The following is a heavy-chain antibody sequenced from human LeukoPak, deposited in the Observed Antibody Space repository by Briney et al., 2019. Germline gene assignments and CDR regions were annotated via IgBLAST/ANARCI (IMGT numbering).Heavy chain of an antibody. CDR2: TSSSDDGT. V-gene: IGHV3-23*01. Sequence: QPGGSLRLSCAASGFTFSAYNMNWVRQVPGKGLEWVSATSSSDDGTYHADSVRGRFTIYRDNFRNTLYLQMNRLRVEDAALYYCARAPVTSCRGAFCYPFDLWGQGVLVTVSS. J-gene: IGHJ4*02. CDR1: GFTFSAYN. CDR3: ARAPVTSCRGAFCYPFDL. D-gene: IGHD2-21*01.